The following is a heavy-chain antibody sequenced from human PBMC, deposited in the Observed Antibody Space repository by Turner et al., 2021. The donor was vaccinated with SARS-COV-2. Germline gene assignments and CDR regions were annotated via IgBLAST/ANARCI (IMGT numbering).Heavy chain of an antibody. Sequence: QVQLVQSGAEVKKPGASVKVSCKVSGYTLTEFSMHWVRQAPGKGLEWMGGFDPEDGETIYAQKFQGRVTMTEDTSTDTAYMGLSSLRSEDTAVYYCATGVAVAGTPSRYYYYHGMDVWGQGSTVTVSS. CDR3: ATGVAVAGTPSRYYYYHGMDV. D-gene: IGHD6-19*01. V-gene: IGHV1-24*01. J-gene: IGHJ6*02. CDR2: FDPEDGET. CDR1: GYTLTEFS.